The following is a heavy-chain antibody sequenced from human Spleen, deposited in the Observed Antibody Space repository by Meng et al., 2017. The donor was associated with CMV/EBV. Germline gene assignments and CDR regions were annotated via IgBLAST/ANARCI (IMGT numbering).Heavy chain of an antibody. CDR3: ARDPLKDDPTFFDY. CDR2: ISTSGTYT. Sequence: GESLKISCAASGFTFSSYSMNWVRQAPGKGLEWVSSISTSGTYTYYADSVKGRFTISRGNARNSLYLQMKSLRAEDTAVYYCARDPLKDDPTFFDYWGQGTLVTVSS. CDR1: GFTFSSYS. J-gene: IGHJ4*02. D-gene: IGHD2/OR15-2a*01. V-gene: IGHV3-21*01.